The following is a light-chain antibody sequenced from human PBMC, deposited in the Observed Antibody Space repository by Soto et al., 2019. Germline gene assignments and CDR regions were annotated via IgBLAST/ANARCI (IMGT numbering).Light chain of an antibody. V-gene: IGKV3-20*01. Sequence: ALTQSPGTLSFSAGESATLSCNASQTVSITYLTWYQQKPGQAPRLLIFGASKRATGIPDRFSGSGSGRDFTLTISGLEPEDVAVYYCQQYGSSPLTFGGGTKVDIK. CDR2: GAS. J-gene: IGKJ4*01. CDR3: QQYGSSPLT. CDR1: QTVSITY.